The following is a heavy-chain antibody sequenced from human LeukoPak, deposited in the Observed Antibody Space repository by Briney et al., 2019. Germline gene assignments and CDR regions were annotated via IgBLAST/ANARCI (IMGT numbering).Heavy chain of an antibody. CDR3: AKVYYYGSGSYYPGDY. J-gene: IGHJ4*02. D-gene: IGHD3-10*01. CDR1: GFTVSSNY. Sequence: GGSLRLSCAASGFTVSSNYMSWVRQAPGKGLEWVSVIYSGGSTYYADSVKGRFTISRDNSKNTLYLQMNSLRAEDTAVYYCAKVYYYGSGSYYPGDYWGQGTLVTVSS. V-gene: IGHV3-53*05. CDR2: IYSGGST.